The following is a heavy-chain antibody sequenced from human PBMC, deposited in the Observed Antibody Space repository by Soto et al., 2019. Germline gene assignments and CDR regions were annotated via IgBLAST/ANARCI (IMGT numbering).Heavy chain of an antibody. V-gene: IGHV3-9*01. Sequence: ESGGGLVQPGRSLRLSCAASEFTFHDYAMHRVRQVPGTGLDWVSGISWDSGNIVYADSVKGRFTISRDNAKNSLYLQMNSLRTEDTAVYFCAKGSTTSCFSPFDMWGPGTMVTVSS. CDR2: ISWDSGNI. CDR3: AKGSTTSCFSPFDM. D-gene: IGHD2-2*01. CDR1: EFTFHDYA. J-gene: IGHJ3*02.